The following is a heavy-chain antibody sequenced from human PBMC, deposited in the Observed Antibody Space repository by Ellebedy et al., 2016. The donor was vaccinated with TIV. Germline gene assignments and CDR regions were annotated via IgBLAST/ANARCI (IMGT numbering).Heavy chain of an antibody. CDR1: GGTFSIDA. D-gene: IGHD5-12*01. CDR2: IIPMFGAP. V-gene: IGHV1-69*13. J-gene: IGHJ6*02. Sequence: AASVKVSCKASGGTFSIDAFSWVRQAPGQGLEWMGGIIPMFGAPHYAQKFQGRATITADEYTSAVYLELRGLRSDDTAVYYCAKSGGVVAAFHDYYFGMDVWGQGTTVTVSS. CDR3: AKSGGVVAAFHDYYFGMDV.